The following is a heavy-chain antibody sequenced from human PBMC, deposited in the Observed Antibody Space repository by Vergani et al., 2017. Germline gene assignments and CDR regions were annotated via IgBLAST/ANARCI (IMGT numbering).Heavy chain of an antibody. D-gene: IGHD3-16*01. V-gene: IGHV3-9*01. CDR2: IDRNYGVK. J-gene: IGHJ2*01. CDR1: GFTFQAFA. CDR3: VKDNDYDADGPFDL. Sequence: VEAGGGLVQPGGSLRLSCTASGFTFQAFAFHWVRQVSGRGLEWVSGIDRNYGVKNGNSFEGRFSISRDNAKKAVFLQMNNLRQEYTALYFCVKDNDYDADGPFDLWGRGTLVTVSS.